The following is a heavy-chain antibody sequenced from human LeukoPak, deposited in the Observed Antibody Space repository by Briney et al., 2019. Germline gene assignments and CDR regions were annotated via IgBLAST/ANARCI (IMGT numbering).Heavy chain of an antibody. J-gene: IGHJ6*02. V-gene: IGHV1-2*02. CDR1: GYIFTGYY. CDR3: ARVQPPEYYYYGMDV. CDR2: INLTIGGT. Sequence: ASVKLCCSPSGYIFTGYYIHWGRQAPRHQLEWMGWINLTIGGTTYAQKFQGTVIMTRETSIGTAYIALSRLRSDDAAVYYCARVQPPEYYYYGMDVWGQGATVTVSS. D-gene: IGHD3-16*01.